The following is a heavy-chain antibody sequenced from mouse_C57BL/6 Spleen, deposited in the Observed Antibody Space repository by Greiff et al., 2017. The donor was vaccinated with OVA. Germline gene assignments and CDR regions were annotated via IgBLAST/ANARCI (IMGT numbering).Heavy chain of an antibody. CDR2: IWSGGST. CDR3: ARTLTTVVAPNARDY. D-gene: IGHD1-1*01. Sequence: VQLQESGPGLVQPSQSLSISCTVSGFSLTSYGVHWVRQSPGKGLEWLGVIWSGGSTDYNAAFISRLSISKDNSKSQVFFKMNSLQADDTAIYYCARTLTTVVAPNARDYWGQGTSVTVSS. CDR1: GFSLTSYG. J-gene: IGHJ4*01. V-gene: IGHV2-2*01.